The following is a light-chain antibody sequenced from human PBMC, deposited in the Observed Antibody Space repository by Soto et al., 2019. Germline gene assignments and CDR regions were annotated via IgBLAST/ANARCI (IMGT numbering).Light chain of an antibody. CDR2: EVS. CDR3: SSYTSIITLYV. CDR1: SSDVGGYNY. J-gene: IGLJ1*01. Sequence: QSVLTQPASVSGSPGQSITISCTGTSSDVGGYNYVSWYQQHPGKAPKLMIYEVSNRPSGVSNRFSGSKSGNTASLPISGLQAEDEADYYCSSYTSIITLYVFGSGTKGTVL. V-gene: IGLV2-14*01.